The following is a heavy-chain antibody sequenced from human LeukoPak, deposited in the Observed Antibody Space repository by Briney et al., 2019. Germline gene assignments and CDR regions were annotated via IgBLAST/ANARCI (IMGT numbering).Heavy chain of an antibody. J-gene: IGHJ4*02. Sequence: SETLSLTCTVSGGSISSYYWSWIRQPPGKGLEWIGYIYYSGSTNYNPSLKSRVTISVDTSKNQFSLKLSSVTAADTAVYYCARVGSSTNGEVDYWGQGTLVTVSS. CDR1: GGSISSYY. D-gene: IGHD2-2*01. V-gene: IGHV4-59*01. CDR2: IYYSGST. CDR3: ARVGSSTNGEVDY.